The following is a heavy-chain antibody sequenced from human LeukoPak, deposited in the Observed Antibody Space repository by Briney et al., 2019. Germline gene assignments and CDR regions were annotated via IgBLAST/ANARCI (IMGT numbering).Heavy chain of an antibody. D-gene: IGHD4-17*01. Sequence: GGSLRLSCATSGFTFNNYAMTWVRQAPGKGLEWVSHITGGGDGTYYADSVKGRFTISRDNSKNTTYLQMNSLRVEDTAVYYCARDAYAVADYWGQGTLVTVSS. V-gene: IGHV3-23*01. CDR2: ITGGGDGT. CDR1: GFTFNNYA. CDR3: ARDAYAVADY. J-gene: IGHJ4*02.